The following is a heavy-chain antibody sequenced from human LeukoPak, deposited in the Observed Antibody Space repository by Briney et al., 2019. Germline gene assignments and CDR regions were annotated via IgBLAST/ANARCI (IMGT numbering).Heavy chain of an antibody. D-gene: IGHD5-24*01. Sequence: SGPTLVKPTQTLTLTCTFSGFSLSTSGVGVGWIRQPPGKALEWLALIYWNDDKRYSPSLKSRLTITKDTSKNQVVLTMTNMDPVDTATYYCAHKTEMATSLGYWGQGTLVTVSS. CDR1: GFSLSTSGVG. CDR2: IYWNDDK. CDR3: AHKTEMATSLGY. J-gene: IGHJ4*02. V-gene: IGHV2-5*01.